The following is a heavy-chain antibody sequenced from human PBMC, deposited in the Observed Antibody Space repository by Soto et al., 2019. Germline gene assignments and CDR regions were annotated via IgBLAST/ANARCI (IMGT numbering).Heavy chain of an antibody. V-gene: IGHV4-30-4*01. CDR3: AREGGESSDGLYYFDS. Sequence: SETLSLTCTVSGGSTSSDNYWSWIRQPPGKGLEWIGHICYSGNTDYNPSLKSRLAISIDTSKNQFSLKLSSVTAADTAVYFCAREGGESSDGLYYFDSWGQGSLVTV. CDR2: ICYSGNT. CDR1: GGSTSSDNY. D-gene: IGHD3-16*01. J-gene: IGHJ4*02.